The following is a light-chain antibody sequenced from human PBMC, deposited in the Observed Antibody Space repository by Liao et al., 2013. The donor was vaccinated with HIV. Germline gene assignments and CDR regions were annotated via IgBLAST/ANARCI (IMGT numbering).Light chain of an antibody. CDR2: QDD. V-gene: IGLV3-1*01. CDR1: KLGDKY. CDR3: QVWDRSSAHVI. J-gene: IGLJ2*01. Sequence: SYELIQPPSVSVSPGQTASITCSGDKLGDKYASWYQQKPGQSPVLVLFQDDKRPSGIPERFAGSNSGNTATLTISRAEAGDEADYFCQVWDRSSAHVIFGGGTKLTVL.